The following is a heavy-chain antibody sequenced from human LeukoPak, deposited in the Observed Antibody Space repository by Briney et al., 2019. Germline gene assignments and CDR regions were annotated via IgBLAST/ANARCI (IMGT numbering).Heavy chain of an antibody. CDR2: IHYTGST. D-gene: IGHD3-3*01. V-gene: IGHV4-59*01. CDR1: GGSINSYY. J-gene: IGHJ4*02. CDR3: ARGGFSGEWFSDLDY. Sequence: SETLSLTCTVSGGSINSYYWSWIRQPPGKGLECIGYIHYTGSTNYNPSLKSRVTISVDTSKNQFSLKLSSVTAADTAVYYCARGGFSGEWFSDLDYWGQGTLVTVSS.